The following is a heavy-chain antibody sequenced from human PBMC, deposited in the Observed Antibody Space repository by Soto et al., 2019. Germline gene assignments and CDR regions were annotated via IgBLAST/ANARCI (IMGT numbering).Heavy chain of an antibody. CDR3: ARVLAHYDSSGQRDY. CDR1: GYTFTSYG. V-gene: IGHV1-18*04. CDR2: ISAYNGNT. Sequence: GASVKVSCKASGYTFTSYGISWVRQAPGQGLEWMGWISAYNGNTNYAQKLQGRVTMTTDTSTSTAYMELRSLRSDDTAVYYCARVLAHYDSSGQRDYWGQGTLVTVS. D-gene: IGHD3-22*01. J-gene: IGHJ4*02.